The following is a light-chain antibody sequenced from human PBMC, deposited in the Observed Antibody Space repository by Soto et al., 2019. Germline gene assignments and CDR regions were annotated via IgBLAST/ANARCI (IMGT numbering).Light chain of an antibody. CDR1: SSDFGGYNY. Sequence: QSALTQPASVSGSPGQSITISCPATSSDFGGYNYVSWYQQHPGKAPKLMIYEVSKRPSGVPDRFSGSKSGNTASLTVSGLQAEDEADYYCNSYAGSNNWVFGGGTKLTVL. CDR3: NSYAGSNNWV. V-gene: IGLV2-8*01. CDR2: EVS. J-gene: IGLJ3*02.